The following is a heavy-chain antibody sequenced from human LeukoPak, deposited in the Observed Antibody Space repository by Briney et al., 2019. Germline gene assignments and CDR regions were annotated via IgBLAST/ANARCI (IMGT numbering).Heavy chain of an antibody. CDR2: IYYSGST. CDR1: GRSISSSSYY. Sequence: SETLSLTCTVSGRSISSSSYYRGWIRQPPGKGLERIGGIYYSGSTYYNPSLKSRVTISVHTSKNQFSLKLSSVTAADTAVYYCASRYCSGGSCYPFDYWGQGTLVTVSS. CDR3: ASRYCSGGSCYPFDY. J-gene: IGHJ4*02. D-gene: IGHD2-15*01. V-gene: IGHV4-39*01.